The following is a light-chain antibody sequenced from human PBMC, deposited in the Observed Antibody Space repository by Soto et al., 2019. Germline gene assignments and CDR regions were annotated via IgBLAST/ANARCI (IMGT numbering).Light chain of an antibody. V-gene: IGLV3-1*01. CDR1: KLGDKY. Sequence: SYELTQPPSVSVSPGQTASITCSADKLGDKYICWYQQKPGQSPVLVIYQDTKRPSGIPERFSGSNSGKTATLTISGTQAMDEADYYCQAWDSSADNYVFGTGTKLTVL. J-gene: IGLJ1*01. CDR3: QAWDSSADNYV. CDR2: QDT.